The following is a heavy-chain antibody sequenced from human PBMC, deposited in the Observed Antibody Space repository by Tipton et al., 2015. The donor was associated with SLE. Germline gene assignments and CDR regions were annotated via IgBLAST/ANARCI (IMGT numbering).Heavy chain of an antibody. CDR1: GGSINSYY. CDR2: IYTSGNT. Sequence: TLSLTCTVSGGSINSYYWSWIRPPPGKGLEWIGNIYTSGNTNYHPSLKSRVTISVDTSKNQNSLKLRSVTAADTAVYYCAGTPWLVRFEYWGQGTLVNVSP. V-gene: IGHV4-4*08. D-gene: IGHD6-19*01. CDR3: AGTPWLVRFEY. J-gene: IGHJ4*02.